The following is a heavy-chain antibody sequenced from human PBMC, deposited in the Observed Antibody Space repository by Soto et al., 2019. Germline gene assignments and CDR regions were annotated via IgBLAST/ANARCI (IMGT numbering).Heavy chain of an antibody. CDR1: GFTFNMYD. CDR2: ISRYGDFT. V-gene: IGHV3-23*01. Sequence: EVQLLESGGDLIQPGGSLRLSCAASGFTFNMYDMAWVRQAPGKGLEWVSAISRYGDFTYYADSVEGRFTISRDNSKNTLYLQMNSLRAEDTALYYCAKDRYLDHDSRGYLFDNWGQGTLVTVSS. J-gene: IGHJ4*02. D-gene: IGHD3-22*01. CDR3: AKDRYLDHDSRGYLFDN.